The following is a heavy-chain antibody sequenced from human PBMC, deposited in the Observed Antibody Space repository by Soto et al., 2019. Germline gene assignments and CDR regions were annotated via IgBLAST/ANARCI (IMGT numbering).Heavy chain of an antibody. Sequence: QVQLVQSGAEVKKPGASVKVSCKASGYTFTSYGISWVRQAPGQGLEWMEWISAYNGNTNYAQKLQGRVTMTTDTSTSTAYMERSSLRSDDTAVYYCARGYIAAADQDPYYYDGMDVWGQGTTVTVSS. J-gene: IGHJ6*02. CDR2: ISAYNGNT. CDR3: ARGYIAAADQDPYYYDGMDV. D-gene: IGHD6-13*01. V-gene: IGHV1-18*01. CDR1: GYTFTSYG.